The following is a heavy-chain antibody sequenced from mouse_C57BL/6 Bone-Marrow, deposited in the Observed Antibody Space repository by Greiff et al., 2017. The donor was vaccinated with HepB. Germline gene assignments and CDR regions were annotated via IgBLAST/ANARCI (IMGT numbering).Heavy chain of an antibody. V-gene: IGHV10-1*01. CDR3: VRHEGSLLRYPFAY. CDR1: GFSFNTYA. J-gene: IGHJ3*01. Sequence: EVKLVESGGGLVQPKGSLKLSCAASGFSFNTYAMNWVRQAPGKGLEWVARIRSKSNNYATYYADSVKDRFTISRDDSESMLYLQMNNLKTEDTAMYYCVRHEGSLLRYPFAYWGQGTLVTVSA. D-gene: IGHD1-1*01. CDR2: IRSKSNNYAT.